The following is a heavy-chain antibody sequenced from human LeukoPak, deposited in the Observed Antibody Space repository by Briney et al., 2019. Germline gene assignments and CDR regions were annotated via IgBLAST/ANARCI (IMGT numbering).Heavy chain of an antibody. V-gene: IGHV1-46*01. CDR2: INPSGGST. CDR1: GYSFTSYY. J-gene: IGHJ4*02. D-gene: IGHD2-8*01. CDR3: ARAFTSGRRFDY. Sequence: ASVKVSFKASGYSFTSYYIHWVRQAPGRGLEGMGIINPSGGSTSCAQKFQDRVTMTRDTSTSTVYMELSSLSSEDTAVYYCARAFTSGRRFDYWGQGTLVTVSS.